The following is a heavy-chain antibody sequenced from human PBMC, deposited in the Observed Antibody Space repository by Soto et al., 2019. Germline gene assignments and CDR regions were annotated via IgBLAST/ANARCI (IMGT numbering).Heavy chain of an antibody. V-gene: IGHV3-30*18. Sequence: QVQLVESGGGVVQPGRSLRLSCAASGFTFSSYGMHWVRQAPGKGLERVAVISYDGSNKYYADSVKGRFTISRDNSKNTLYLQMNSLRAEDTAVYYCAKDDSSSWTYYYYYMDVWGKGTTVTVSS. CDR3: AKDDSSSWTYYYYYMDV. D-gene: IGHD6-13*01. CDR1: GFTFSSYG. J-gene: IGHJ6*03. CDR2: ISYDGSNK.